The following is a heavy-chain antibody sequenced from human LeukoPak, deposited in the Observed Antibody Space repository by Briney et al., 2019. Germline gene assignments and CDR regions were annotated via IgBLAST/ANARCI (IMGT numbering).Heavy chain of an antibody. D-gene: IGHD3-10*01. J-gene: IGHJ4*02. V-gene: IGHV4-34*01. CDR2: INHSGST. CDR3: ARRGYTYYYGSGSYGHWGEFDY. CDR1: GGSFSGYY. Sequence: KPSETLSLTCAVYGGSFSGYYWSWIRQPPGKGLEWIGEINHSGSTNYNPSLKSRVTISVDTSKNQFSLKLSSVTAADAAVYYCARRGYTYYYGSGSYGHWGEFDYWGQGTLVTVSP.